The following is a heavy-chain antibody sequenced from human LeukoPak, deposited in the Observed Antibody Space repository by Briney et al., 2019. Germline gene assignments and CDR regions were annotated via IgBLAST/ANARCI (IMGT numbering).Heavy chain of an antibody. CDR2: IGTGGSIT. CDR1: GVTSSDYY. V-gene: IGHV3-11*04. J-gene: IGHJ6*03. Sequence: GGSLRLSCAASGVTSSDYYMSWIRQAPGKGLQWVSYIGTGGSITYYADSVKGRFTISRDNAKNSLYLQMNSLRVEDTAVYYCARILEGYHYYMDVWGKGTTVTVSS. CDR3: ARILEGYHYYMDV.